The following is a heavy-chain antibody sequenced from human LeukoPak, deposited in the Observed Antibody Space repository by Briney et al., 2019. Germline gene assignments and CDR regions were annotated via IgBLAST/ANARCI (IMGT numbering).Heavy chain of an antibody. Sequence: PGASLRLSCAASRFTFTSYAMSWVRQAPGKGLEWVSSISDSGGSTHYADSVKGRFSISRDNSKNTLYPQMNSLRAEDTAVYYCAKARFPYDILTGYDYWGQGTLVTVSS. J-gene: IGHJ4*02. CDR1: RFTFTSYA. V-gene: IGHV3-23*01. CDR2: ISDSGGST. CDR3: AKARFPYDILTGYDY. D-gene: IGHD3-9*01.